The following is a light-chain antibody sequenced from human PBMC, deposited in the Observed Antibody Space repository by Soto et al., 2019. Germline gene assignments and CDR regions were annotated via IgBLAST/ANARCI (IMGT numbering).Light chain of an antibody. Sequence: DTELPQFPSCRPRSVSHRLTSSWPASQSISNYLNWYQQKTGKAPKLLIFAASSLQSGVPSRFSGSGSGPDFTLTISSLKTEDFATYYCQKINSRPPTFGQGTKVDIK. CDR2: AAS. V-gene: IGKV1-39*01. CDR3: QKINSRPPT. J-gene: IGKJ1*01. CDR1: QSISNY.